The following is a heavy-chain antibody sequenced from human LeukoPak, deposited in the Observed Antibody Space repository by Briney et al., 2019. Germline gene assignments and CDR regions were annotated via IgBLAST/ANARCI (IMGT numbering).Heavy chain of an antibody. CDR2: ISYDGSNK. D-gene: IGHD3-10*01. CDR1: GFTFSSYA. J-gene: IGHJ4*02. Sequence: PGRSLRLSCAASGFTFSSYAMHWVRQAPGKGLEWVAVISYDGSNKYYADSVKGRFTISRDNSKNTLYLQMNSLRAEDTAVYYWGGGPERLWFGELSGGYYFDYWGQGTLATVSS. CDR3: GGGPERLWFGELSGGYYFDY. V-gene: IGHV3-30*04.